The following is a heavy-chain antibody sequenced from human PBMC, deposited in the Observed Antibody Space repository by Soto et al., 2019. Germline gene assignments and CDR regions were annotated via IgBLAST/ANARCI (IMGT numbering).Heavy chain of an antibody. CDR1: GGSISSGGYS. CDR2: IYHSGST. J-gene: IGHJ5*02. V-gene: IGHV4-30-2*01. Sequence: QLQLQESSSGLVKPSQTLSLTCAVSGGSISSGGYSWSWIRQPPGKGLEWIGYIYHSGSTYYNPSLKSRVTISVDRSKNQFSLKLSSVTAAVTAVYYCARVPAPWGQGTLVTVSS. CDR3: ARVPAP.